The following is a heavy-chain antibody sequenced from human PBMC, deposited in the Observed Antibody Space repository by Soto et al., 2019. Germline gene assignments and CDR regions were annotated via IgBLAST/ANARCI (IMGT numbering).Heavy chain of an antibody. Sequence: QVQLQQWGAGLLKPSETLSLTCAVYGGSFSGYYWSWIRQPPGKGLEWIGEINHSGSTNYNPSLKSRVTISVDTSKHQFSLKLSSVTAAATAVYYCARAKLEVAAAGGRDFDSWGQGTLVTVSS. V-gene: IGHV4-34*01. J-gene: IGHJ4*02. CDR3: ARAKLEVAAAGGRDFDS. D-gene: IGHD6-13*01. CDR1: GGSFSGYY. CDR2: INHSGST.